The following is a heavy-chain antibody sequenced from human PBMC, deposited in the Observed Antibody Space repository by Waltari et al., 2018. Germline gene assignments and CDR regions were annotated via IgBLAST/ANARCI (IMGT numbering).Heavy chain of an antibody. CDR1: GFTFSSFG. J-gene: IGHJ5*02. V-gene: IGHV3-33*01. D-gene: IGHD3-16*02. Sequence: VQLVESGGGVVQPGGSLRLSCEAFGFTFSSFGMHWVRQAPGKGGEGVVLIWYDEGRTYYADPVKGRFTVFSDKPKDTINLQMNRLRAEDTAVYYCVRGSRYTPSDLWGQGTLVTVSA. CDR3: VRGSRYTPSDL. CDR2: IWYDEGRT.